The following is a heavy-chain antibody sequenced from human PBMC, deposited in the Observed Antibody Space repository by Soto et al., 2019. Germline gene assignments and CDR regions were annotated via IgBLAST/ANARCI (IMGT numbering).Heavy chain of an antibody. CDR3: ARDESLDV. CDR1: GYRFTSYS. J-gene: IGHJ6*04. D-gene: IGHD3-10*01. CDR2: INPSGGRT. V-gene: IGHV1-46*01. Sequence: QVQLVQSGAEVKKPGASVNVSCKASGYRFTSYSMHWVRQAPGQGLEWMGIINPSGGRTTYAQKFQDRVTMTRDTSTSTVYMEVSSLRSEDTAVYYCARDESLDVWGKGPTVTASS.